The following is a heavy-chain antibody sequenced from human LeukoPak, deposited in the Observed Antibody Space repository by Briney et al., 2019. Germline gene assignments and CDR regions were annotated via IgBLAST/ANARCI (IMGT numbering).Heavy chain of an antibody. CDR1: GGSISNYY. CDR3: ARRHPSRGMDV. J-gene: IGHJ6*02. CDR2: IYYSGST. Sequence: SETLSLTCTVSGGSISNYYWSWIRQPPGKGLEWIGYIYYSGSTSYNPSLKSRVTISLDTSNNQFSLKLSSVTVADTAVYYCARRHPSRGMDVWGQGTTVTVSS. V-gene: IGHV4-59*08.